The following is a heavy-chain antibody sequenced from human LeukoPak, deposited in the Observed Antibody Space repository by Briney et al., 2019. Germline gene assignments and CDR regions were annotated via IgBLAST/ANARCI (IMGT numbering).Heavy chain of an antibody. D-gene: IGHD2-15*01. V-gene: IGHV3-53*01. Sequence: PGGSLRLSCTVSGFTVSSNSWSWVRQAPGKGLEWVSFIYSGGKTHSSDSVKGRFTISRDNSKNTLYLQMSSLRAEDTAIYYCARRAGEYSHPYDYWGQGTLVTVS. CDR1: GFTVSSNS. CDR3: ARRAGEYSHPYDY. J-gene: IGHJ4*02. CDR2: IYSGGKT.